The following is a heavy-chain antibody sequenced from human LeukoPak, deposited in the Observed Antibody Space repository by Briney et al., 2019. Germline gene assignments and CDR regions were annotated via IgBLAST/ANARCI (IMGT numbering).Heavy chain of an antibody. V-gene: IGHV3-30*04. Sequence: PGGSLRLSCAASGFTFSSYAMHWVRQAPGKGLEWVAVISYDGSNKYYADSVKGRFTISRDNSKNTLYLQMNSLRAEDTAVYYCARAARYCSGGSCYSGVVDYWGQGTLVTVSS. CDR3: ARAARYCSGGSCYSGVVDY. J-gene: IGHJ4*02. CDR1: GFTFSSYA. D-gene: IGHD2-15*01. CDR2: ISYDGSNK.